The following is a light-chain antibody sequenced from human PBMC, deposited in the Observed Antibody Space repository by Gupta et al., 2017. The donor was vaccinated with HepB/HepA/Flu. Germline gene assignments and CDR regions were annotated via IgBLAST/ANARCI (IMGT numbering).Light chain of an antibody. Sequence: QSALPHPRTLSAAPGESVTLSCTGSSSDVGRHNYVSWYQQYPGKAPKLMLYDVSKRPSGVPDRFSGSKSGNTASLTISGLQAEDEADYYCCSYAGSYTVIFGGGTKLTVL. CDR1: SSDVGRHNY. V-gene: IGLV2-11*01. CDR2: DVS. J-gene: IGLJ2*01. CDR3: CSYAGSYTVI.